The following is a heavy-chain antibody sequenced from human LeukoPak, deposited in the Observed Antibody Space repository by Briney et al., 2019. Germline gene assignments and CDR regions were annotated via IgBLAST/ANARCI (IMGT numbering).Heavy chain of an antibody. D-gene: IGHD1-14*01. CDR3: ARNPSGRRYYFDY. CDR2: ISYDGSNK. J-gene: IGHJ4*02. CDR1: GFTFSRYA. Sequence: PGGSLRLSCAASGFTFSRYAMHWVRQAPGKGLEWVAVISYDGSNKYYADSVKGRFTISRDNSKNTLYLQMNSLRAEDTAVYYCARNPSGRRYYFDYWGQGTLVTVSS. V-gene: IGHV3-30*01.